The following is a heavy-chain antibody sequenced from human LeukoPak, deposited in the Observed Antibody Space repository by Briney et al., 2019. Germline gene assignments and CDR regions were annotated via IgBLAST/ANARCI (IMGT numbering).Heavy chain of an antibody. CDR1: GFTFSSYD. D-gene: IGHD6-6*01. J-gene: IGHJ4*02. V-gene: IGHV3-13*01. Sequence: QTGGSLGLSCAASGFTFSSYDMHWVRHATGKGLEWVSAIGTAGDTYYPGSVKGRFTISRENAKNSLYLQMNSLRAGDTAVHYCTRGLGSSFDYWGQGTLVTVSS. CDR3: TRGLGSSFDY. CDR2: IGTAGDT.